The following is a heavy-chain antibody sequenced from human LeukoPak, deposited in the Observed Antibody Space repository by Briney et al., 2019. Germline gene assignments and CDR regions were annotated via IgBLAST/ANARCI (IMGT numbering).Heavy chain of an antibody. Sequence: PSETLSLSCTVSGGSISSYYWSWIRQPPGKGLEWIGSIYYSGNTYYNPSLKSRVTISIDTSKNQFSLKLNSVTAADTAVYYCAREPTGIFDYWGQGTLVTVSS. D-gene: IGHD4-17*01. CDR3: AREPTGIFDY. J-gene: IGHJ4*02. CDR2: IYYSGNT. V-gene: IGHV4-39*07. CDR1: GGSISSYY.